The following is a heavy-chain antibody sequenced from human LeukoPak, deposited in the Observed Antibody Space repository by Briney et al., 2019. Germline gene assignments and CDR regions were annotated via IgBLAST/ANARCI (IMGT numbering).Heavy chain of an antibody. V-gene: IGHV4-34*01. J-gene: IGHJ5*02. D-gene: IGHD3-9*01. CDR3: ARGRLRYFDWLLLSWFDP. CDR1: GGSFSGYY. CDR2: INHSGST. Sequence: SETLSLTCAVYGGSFSGYYWSWIRQPPGKGLEWIGGINHSGSTNYNPSLKSRVTISVDTSKNQFSLKLSSVTAADTAVYYCARGRLRYFDWLLLSWFDPWGQGTLVTASS.